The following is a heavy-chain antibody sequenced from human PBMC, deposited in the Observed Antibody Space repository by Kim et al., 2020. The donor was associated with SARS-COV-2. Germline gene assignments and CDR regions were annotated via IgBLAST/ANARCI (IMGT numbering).Heavy chain of an antibody. J-gene: IGHJ5*02. V-gene: IGHV3-23*01. CDR1: GFTFSTSS. CDR3: AKDRQSASGSYYH. Sequence: GGSLRLSCAASGFTFSTSSMTWVRQVPGKGLDWVSGISGGGDSTYYADSVKGRFTISRDNSRNTLYLQMNSLRAEDTAVYFCAKDRQSASGSYYHWGQGTLVTVSS. D-gene: IGHD3-10*01. CDR2: ISGGGDST.